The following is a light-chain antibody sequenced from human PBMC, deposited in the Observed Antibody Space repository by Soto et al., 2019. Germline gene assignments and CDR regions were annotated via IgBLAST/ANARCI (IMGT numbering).Light chain of an antibody. Sequence: AIQLTQSSSSLSASVGDRVTITCRASQGIRSALGWYQQKPGKVPKLLIYAASTLQSGVPSRFSGSGSGTDITLTISSLQPEDFATYYCLLDFSYFWAFGQGTKVDIK. CDR1: QGIRSA. V-gene: IGKV1-6*01. CDR2: AAS. J-gene: IGKJ1*01. CDR3: LLDFSYFWA.